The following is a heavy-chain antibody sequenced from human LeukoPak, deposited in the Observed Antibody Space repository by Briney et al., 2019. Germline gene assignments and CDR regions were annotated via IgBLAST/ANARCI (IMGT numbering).Heavy chain of an antibody. Sequence: PGGSLRLSCAASGFAFSDYYMSWIRQAPGKGLEWVSYISSSGSTIYYADSVKGRFTISRDNAKNSLYLQMNSLRAEDTAVYFCARRRYNWNAIDYWGQGTLVTVSS. D-gene: IGHD1-20*01. CDR1: GFAFSDYY. CDR2: ISSSGSTI. CDR3: ARRRYNWNAIDY. V-gene: IGHV3-11*01. J-gene: IGHJ4*02.